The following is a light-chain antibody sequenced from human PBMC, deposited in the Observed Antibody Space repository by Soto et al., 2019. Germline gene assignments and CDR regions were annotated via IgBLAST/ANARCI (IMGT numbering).Light chain of an antibody. CDR2: DAS. Sequence: EIVLTQSPATLSLSPGERATLSCRASQSVNIYLAWYQQKPGQAPRLLIYDASNWATGIPARFSASGSGTDFPLTISSLEPEDIAVYYCQQRSNWRVTFGGGTKVEIK. CDR3: QQRSNWRVT. J-gene: IGKJ4*01. V-gene: IGKV3-11*01. CDR1: QSVNIY.